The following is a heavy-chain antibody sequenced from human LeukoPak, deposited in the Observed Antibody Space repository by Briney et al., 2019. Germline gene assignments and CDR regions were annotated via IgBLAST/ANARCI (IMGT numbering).Heavy chain of an antibody. V-gene: IGHV3-23*01. Sequence: GGSLRLSCAASGFTFSSYAMSWVRQAPGKGLEWVSAISGSGGSTYYADSVKGWFTISRDNSKNTVYLQMNSLRAEDTAVYYCAKDSTYYYDISGYCDYWGQGTLVTVSS. CDR2: ISGSGGST. J-gene: IGHJ4*02. D-gene: IGHD3-22*01. CDR3: AKDSTYYYDISGYCDY. CDR1: GFTFSSYA.